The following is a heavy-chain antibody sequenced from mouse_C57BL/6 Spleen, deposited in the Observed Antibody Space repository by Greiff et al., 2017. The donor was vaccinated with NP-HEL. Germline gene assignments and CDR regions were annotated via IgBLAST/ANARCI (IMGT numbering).Heavy chain of an antibody. J-gene: IGHJ4*01. CDR1: GYSFTDYN. CDR3: ARFPLRPYYYAMDY. D-gene: IGHD1-2*01. Sequence: EVQLKESGPELVKPGASVKISCKASGYSFTDYNMNWVKQSNGKSLEWIGVINPNYGTTSYNQKFKGKATLTVDQSSSTAYMQLNSLTSEDSAVYYCARFPLRPYYYAMDYWGQGTSVTVSS. CDR2: INPNYGTT. V-gene: IGHV1-39*01.